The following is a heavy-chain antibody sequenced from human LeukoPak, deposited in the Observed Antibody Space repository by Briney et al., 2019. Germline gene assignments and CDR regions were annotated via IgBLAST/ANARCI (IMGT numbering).Heavy chain of an antibody. J-gene: IGHJ3*02. CDR2: IYYSGST. CDR1: GGSISSYY. V-gene: IGHV4-59*01. CDR3: ARGKREVRDAFDI. Sequence: SETLSLTCTVSGGSISSYYWSWIRQPPGKGLEWIGYIYYSGSTNYNPSLKSRVTISVDTSKNQFSLKLSSVTAADTAVYYCARGKREVRDAFDIWGQGTMVTVSS. D-gene: IGHD1-1*01.